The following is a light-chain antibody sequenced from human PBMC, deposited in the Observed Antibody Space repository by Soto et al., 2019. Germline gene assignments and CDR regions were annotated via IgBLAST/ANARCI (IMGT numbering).Light chain of an antibody. CDR3: LQHNNYPLT. V-gene: IGKV1-17*01. Sequence: DIQMTQSPSSLSASVGDRVTITCRASQGIRSDLGWYQQKPGKAPKRLIYVASSLQSGVPSRFSGSRSGTEFTLTISSLQPEDFATYYCLQHNNYPLTFGPGTKVEIK. CDR1: QGIRSD. J-gene: IGKJ1*01. CDR2: VAS.